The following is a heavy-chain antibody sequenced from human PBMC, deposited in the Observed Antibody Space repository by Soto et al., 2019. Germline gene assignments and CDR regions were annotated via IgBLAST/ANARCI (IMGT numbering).Heavy chain of an antibody. CDR1: GFTFSSYS. CDR3: ARDRGGSSWSPHYYYYGMDV. Sequence: GGSLRLSCAASGFTFSSYSMNWVRQAPGKGLEWVSYISSSSSTIYYADSVKGRFTISRDNAKNSLYLQMNSLRDEDTAVYYCARDRGGSSWSPHYYYYGMDVWGQGTTVTVSS. CDR2: ISSSSSTI. D-gene: IGHD6-13*01. J-gene: IGHJ6*02. V-gene: IGHV3-48*02.